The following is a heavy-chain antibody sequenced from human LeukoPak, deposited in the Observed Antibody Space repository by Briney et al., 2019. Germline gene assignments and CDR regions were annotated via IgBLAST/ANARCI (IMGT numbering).Heavy chain of an antibody. V-gene: IGHV3-23*01. CDR2: TSGSGGST. CDR3: AKDLYYYDSSGLFDY. D-gene: IGHD3-22*01. Sequence: PGGSLRLSCAASGFTFSSYAMSWVRQAPGKGLEWVSATSGSGGSTYYADSVKGRFTISRDNSRNTLYLQMNSLRAEDTAVYYCAKDLYYYDSSGLFDYWGQGTLVTVSS. J-gene: IGHJ4*02. CDR1: GFTFSSYA.